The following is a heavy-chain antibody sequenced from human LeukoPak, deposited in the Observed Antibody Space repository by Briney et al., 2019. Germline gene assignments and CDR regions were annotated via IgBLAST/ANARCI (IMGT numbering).Heavy chain of an antibody. CDR3: AKGRSGWHPIDH. CDR2: ISGSGSIT. V-gene: IGHV3-23*01. J-gene: IGHJ4*02. Sequence: GRSLRLSCAASGFTFSSYGMHWVRQAPGKGLEWVSTISGSGSITYYADSVKGRFTISRDNSKNTLYLQMNSLRAEDTAVYYCAKGRSGWHPIDHWGQGTLVTVSS. CDR1: GFTFSSYG. D-gene: IGHD6-19*01.